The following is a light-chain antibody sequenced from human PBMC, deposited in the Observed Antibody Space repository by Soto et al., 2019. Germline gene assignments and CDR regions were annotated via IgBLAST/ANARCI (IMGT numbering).Light chain of an antibody. Sequence: EVVMTQSPLSLPFPLGQPSSISCRSSQVLVLSYGNTYLSWFHQRPGQSPRRLIYTISDRASGVPDRFSGSGSGADFTLKISGSEAEDVGVYFCMQSAHWPWALGSGTKVDIK. J-gene: IGKJ1*01. CDR2: TIS. CDR1: QVLVLSYGNTY. V-gene: IGKV2-30*01. CDR3: MQSAHWPWA.